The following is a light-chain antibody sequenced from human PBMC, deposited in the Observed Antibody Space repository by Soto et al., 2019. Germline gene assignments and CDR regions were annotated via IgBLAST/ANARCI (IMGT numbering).Light chain of an antibody. Sequence: IQIAQSPSSPFASVEERVIITCPASQSISNHLNWYQQKPGKAPKLLIFAASSLQSGVPSRFSGSRSGPDFTLTISSLQPEDFATYYCQQSYSSPPTFGQGTKVDIK. CDR2: AAS. J-gene: IGKJ1*01. V-gene: IGKV1-39*01. CDR3: QQSYSSPPT. CDR1: QSISNH.